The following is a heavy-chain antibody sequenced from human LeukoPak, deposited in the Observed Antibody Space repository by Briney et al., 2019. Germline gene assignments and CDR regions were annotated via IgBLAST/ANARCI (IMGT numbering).Heavy chain of an antibody. Sequence: TLSLTCAVSGGSISSGGYSWSWIRQPPGKALEWLARIDWDDDKYYSTSLKTRLTISKDTSKNQVVLTMTNMDPVDTATYYCARMTGYPNWFDPWGQGTLVTVSS. CDR2: IDWDDDK. CDR1: GGSISSGGYS. CDR3: ARMTGYPNWFDP. J-gene: IGHJ5*02. V-gene: IGHV2-70*11. D-gene: IGHD3-9*01.